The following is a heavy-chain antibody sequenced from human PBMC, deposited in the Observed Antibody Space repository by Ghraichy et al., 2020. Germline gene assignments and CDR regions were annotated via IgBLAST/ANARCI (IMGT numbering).Heavy chain of an antibody. V-gene: IGHV6-1*01. CDR1: GDSVSSNSAA. CDR3: ARVYYDSSGYEYYFDY. D-gene: IGHD3-22*01. Sequence: TLSLTCAISGDSVSSNSAAWNWIRQSPSRGLEWLGRTYYRSKWYNDYAVSVKSRITINPDTSKNQFSLQLNSVTPEDTAVYYCARVYYDSSGYEYYFDYWGQGTLVTVSS. CDR2: TYYRSKWYN. J-gene: IGHJ4*02.